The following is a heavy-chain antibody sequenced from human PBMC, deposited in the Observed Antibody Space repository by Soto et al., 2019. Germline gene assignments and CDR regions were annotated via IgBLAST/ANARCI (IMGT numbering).Heavy chain of an antibody. J-gene: IGHJ4*02. D-gene: IGHD6-19*01. CDR1: GFTFSDYA. CDR3: AKGGRQWLVTSDFNY. V-gene: IGHV3-30*18. Sequence: VQLVESGGGVVQPGRSLRLSCAASGFTFSDYAMHWVRQAPGKGLEWVAVVSHDGRNTHYADSVKGRFTISRDSSKNTGSLEITSLRAEDTAVYYWAKGGRQWLVTSDFNYWGQGALVTVSS. CDR2: VSHDGRNT.